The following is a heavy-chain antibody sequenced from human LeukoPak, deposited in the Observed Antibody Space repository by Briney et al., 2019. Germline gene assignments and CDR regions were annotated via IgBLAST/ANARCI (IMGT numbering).Heavy chain of an antibody. CDR3: ARGIAVADFDY. V-gene: IGHV1-69*05. D-gene: IGHD6-19*01. Sequence: EASVKVSCKASGGTFSSFAINWVRQAPGQGLEWMGGITPTFGTANYAQKFQGRVTMTRDTSISTAYMELSRLRSDDTAVYYCARGIAVADFDYWGQGTLVTASS. CDR1: GGTFSSFA. CDR2: ITPTFGTA. J-gene: IGHJ4*02.